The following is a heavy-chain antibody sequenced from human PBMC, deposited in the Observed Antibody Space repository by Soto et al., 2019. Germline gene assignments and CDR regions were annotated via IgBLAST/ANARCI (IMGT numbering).Heavy chain of an antibody. CDR1: GFTFSTYI. D-gene: IGHD2-2*01. V-gene: IGHV3-21*01. J-gene: IGHJ4*02. CDR2: ISSSSTYI. Sequence: EVQLVESGGGLVKPGGSLRLSCAASGFTFSTYIMNWVRQAPGKGLEWVSPISSSSTYIYYADSVKGRFTISRDNAKNSLYLQMNSLRAEDTAVYYWARGGYCSSTSRPLLPFDYWGQGTLVTVSS. CDR3: ARGGYCSSTSRPLLPFDY.